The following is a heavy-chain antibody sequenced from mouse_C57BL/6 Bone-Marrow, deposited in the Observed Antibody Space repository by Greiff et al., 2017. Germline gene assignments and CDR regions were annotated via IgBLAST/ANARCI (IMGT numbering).Heavy chain of an antibody. D-gene: IGHD1-1*01. V-gene: IGHV1-22*01. CDR3: ARLSDYGSSYGYYAMDY. Sequence: EVQLQQSGPELVKPGASVKMSCKASGYTFTDYNMHWVKQSHGKSLEWIGYITPNNGGTSYNQKFKGKATLTVNKSSSTAYIELRSLTSEDSAVYYCARLSDYGSSYGYYAMDYWGQGTSVTVSS. J-gene: IGHJ4*01. CDR2: ITPNNGGT. CDR1: GYTFTDYN.